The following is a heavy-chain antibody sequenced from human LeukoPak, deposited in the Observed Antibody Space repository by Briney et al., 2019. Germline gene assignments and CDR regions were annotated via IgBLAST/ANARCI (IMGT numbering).Heavy chain of an antibody. CDR2: INPNSGGT. Sequence: ASLKVSCAASGYTFTGYSIRWVRQAPGQGLEWVGWINPNSGGTNYAHKFQGRVTMTRDTSTSTVYMELSSLRSEDTAVYYCAKPGSSSGNFDYWGQGTLVTVSS. V-gene: IGHV1-2*02. CDR1: GYTFTGYS. D-gene: IGHD5-18*01. CDR3: AKPGSSSGNFDY. J-gene: IGHJ4*02.